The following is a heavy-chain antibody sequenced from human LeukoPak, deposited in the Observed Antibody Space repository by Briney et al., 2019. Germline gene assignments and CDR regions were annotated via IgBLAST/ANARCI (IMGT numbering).Heavy chain of an antibody. J-gene: IGHJ4*02. V-gene: IGHV5-51*01. D-gene: IGHD5-18*01. CDR2: IYPGDSDT. CDR1: GYSFTSYW. Sequence: GESPKISCKGSGYSFTSYWIGWVRQMPGKGLEWMGIIYPGDSDTRYSPSFQGQVTISADKSISTAYLQWSSLKASDTAMYYCARQIRGYSYGYYFDYWGQGTLVTVSS. CDR3: ARQIRGYSYGYYFDY.